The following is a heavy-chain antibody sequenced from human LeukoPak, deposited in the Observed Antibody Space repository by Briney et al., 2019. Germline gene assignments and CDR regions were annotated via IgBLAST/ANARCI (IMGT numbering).Heavy chain of an antibody. J-gene: IGHJ4*02. D-gene: IGHD5-18*01. CDR3: ARAPVAMVFHLPDY. CDR2: IIPIFGTA. V-gene: IGHV1-69*01. Sequence: SVKVSCKASGGTFSSYAISWVRQAPGQVLEWMGGIIPIFGTANYAQKFQGRVTITADGSTSTAYMELSSLRSEDTAVYYCARAPVAMVFHLPDYWGQGTLVTVSS. CDR1: GGTFSSYA.